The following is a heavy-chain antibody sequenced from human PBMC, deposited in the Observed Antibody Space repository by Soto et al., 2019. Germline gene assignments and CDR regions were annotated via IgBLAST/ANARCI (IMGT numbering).Heavy chain of an antibody. CDR3: SRVDPGESSPFDY. CDR1: GYIFTSYY. CDR2: INPVDERR. J-gene: IGHJ4*02. Sequence: ASVKVSCKASGYIFTSYYIHWVRQAPGQGLEWMGWINPVDERRMFAQSFQGRVTMTRDTSTSTVYMEVSSLRSEDTAVYYCSRVDPGESSPFDYWGQGTLVTVSS. V-gene: IGHV1-46*03. D-gene: IGHD3-10*01.